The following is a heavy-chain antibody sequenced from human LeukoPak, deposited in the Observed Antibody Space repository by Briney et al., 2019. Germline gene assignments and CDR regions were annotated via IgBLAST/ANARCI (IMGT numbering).Heavy chain of an antibody. Sequence: ASVKVSCKASGYTFTSYGISWVQQAPGQGLEWMGWISAYNGNTNYAQKLQGRVTMTTDTSTSTAYMELRSLRSDDTAVYYCARALVVRGYHYFDYWGQGTLVTVSS. CDR3: ARALVVRGYHYFDY. V-gene: IGHV1-18*01. J-gene: IGHJ4*02. D-gene: IGHD3-10*01. CDR2: ISAYNGNT. CDR1: GYTFTSYG.